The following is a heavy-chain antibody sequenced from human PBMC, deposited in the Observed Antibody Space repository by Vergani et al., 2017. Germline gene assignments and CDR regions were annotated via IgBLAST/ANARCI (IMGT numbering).Heavy chain of an antibody. CDR1: GFTFDDYA. V-gene: IGHV3-9*01. CDR3: ARDRDSSGWYFGYMDV. D-gene: IGHD6-19*01. J-gene: IGHJ6*03. Sequence: EVQLVESGGGVVRPGGSLRLSCAASGFTFDDYAMHWVRQAPGKGLEWVSGISWNSGSIGYADSVKGRFTISRDNAKNSLYLQMNSLRAEDTAVYYCARDRDSSGWYFGYMDVWGKGTTVTVSS. CDR2: ISWNSGSI.